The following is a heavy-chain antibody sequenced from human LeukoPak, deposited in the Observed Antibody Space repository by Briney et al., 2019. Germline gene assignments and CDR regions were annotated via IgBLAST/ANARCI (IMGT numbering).Heavy chain of an antibody. J-gene: IGHJ4*02. CDR1: GYTFTSYY. CDR2: INSSGGST. V-gene: IGHV1-46*01. Sequence: ASVKVSCKASGYTFTSYYMHWVRQAPGQGLEWMGIINSSGGSTSYAQKFQGRVTMTRDTSTSTVYMELSSLRSEDTAVYYCARGNYYGSGSYYESDYWGQGTLVTVSS. CDR3: ARGNYYGSGSYYESDY. D-gene: IGHD3-10*01.